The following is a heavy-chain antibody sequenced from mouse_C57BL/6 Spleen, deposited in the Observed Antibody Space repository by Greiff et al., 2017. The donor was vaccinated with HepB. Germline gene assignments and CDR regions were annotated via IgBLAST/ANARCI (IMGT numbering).Heavy chain of an antibody. CDR3: TLYYSNYGFAY. CDR1: GFTFSNYW. D-gene: IGHD2-5*01. CDR2: IRLKSDNYET. Sequence: DVKLVESGGGLVQPGGSMKLSCVASGFTFSNYWMNWVRQSPEKGLEWVAQIRLKSDNYETHYAESVKGRFTISRDDSKSSVYMQMNNLRAEDTGIYYCTLYYSNYGFAYWGQGTLVTVSA. J-gene: IGHJ3*01. V-gene: IGHV6-3*01.